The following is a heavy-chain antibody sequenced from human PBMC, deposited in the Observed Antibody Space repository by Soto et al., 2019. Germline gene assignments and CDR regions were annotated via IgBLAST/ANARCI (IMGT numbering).Heavy chain of an antibody. J-gene: IGHJ6*02. CDR2: ISSSSSTI. CDR1: GFTFSSYS. D-gene: IGHD3-3*01. V-gene: IGHV3-48*02. CDR3: ARAQYYDFWSGLPYYYYYGMDV. Sequence: GGSLRLSCAASGFTFSSYSMNWVRQAPGKGLEWVSYISSSSSTIYYADSVKGRFTISRDNAKNSLYLQMNSLRDEDTAVYYCARAQYYDFWSGLPYYYYYGMDVWGQGTTVTVSS.